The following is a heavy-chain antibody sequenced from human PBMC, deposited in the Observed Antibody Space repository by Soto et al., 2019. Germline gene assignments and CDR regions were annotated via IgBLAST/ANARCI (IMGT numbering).Heavy chain of an antibody. Sequence: PRGALRVSCASSGFNFSNHWMHWVRQRPAEGLVWVSRITSDGKSKAYAESVKGRFAISRDNAKNTLYLQMNGLTAEDAAVYYCARESGDWPLNWFDPWGQGTLVTVSS. V-gene: IGHV3-74*01. D-gene: IGHD2-21*02. CDR1: GFNFSNHW. CDR3: ARESGDWPLNWFDP. CDR2: ITSDGKSK. J-gene: IGHJ5*02.